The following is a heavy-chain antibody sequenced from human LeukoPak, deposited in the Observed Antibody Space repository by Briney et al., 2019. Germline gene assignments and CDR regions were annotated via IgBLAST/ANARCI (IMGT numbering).Heavy chain of an antibody. Sequence: SETLSLTCTVSGGSISSSSYYWGWIRQPPGKGLEWIGSIYYSGSTYYNPPLKSRITMSVDTSKNQFSLKLSSVTAADTAVYYCARRLGYYGSGSYYSPIDYWGQGTLVTVSS. J-gene: IGHJ4*02. D-gene: IGHD3-10*01. CDR2: IYYSGST. CDR3: ARRLGYYGSGSYYSPIDY. CDR1: GGSISSSSYY. V-gene: IGHV4-39*07.